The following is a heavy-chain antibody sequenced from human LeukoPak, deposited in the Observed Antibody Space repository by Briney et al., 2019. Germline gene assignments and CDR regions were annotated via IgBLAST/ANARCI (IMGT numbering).Heavy chain of an antibody. CDR3: ARAYYDYVWGSYSHNRQPLYDY. CDR1: GFTFSSYS. D-gene: IGHD3-16*01. Sequence: GGSLRLSCAASGFTFSSYSMDWVRQAPGKGLEWVSSISSSSSYIYYADSVKGRFTISRDNAKNSLYLQMNSLRAEDTAVYYCARAYYDYVWGSYSHNRQPLYDYWGQGTLVTVSS. CDR2: ISSSSSYI. J-gene: IGHJ4*02. V-gene: IGHV3-21*01.